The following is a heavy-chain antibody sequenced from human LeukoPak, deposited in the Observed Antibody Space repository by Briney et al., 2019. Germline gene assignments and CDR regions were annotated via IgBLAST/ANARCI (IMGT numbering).Heavy chain of an antibody. D-gene: IGHD4-17*01. CDR3: ARLTVTEYNWFDP. V-gene: IGHV4-31*03. J-gene: IGHJ5*02. CDR2: IYYSGST. Sequence: SETLSLTCTGSGGSISSGGYYWSWIRQHPGKGLEWIGYIYYSGSTYYNPSLKSRVTISVDTSKNQFSLKLSSVTAADTAVYYCARLTVTEYNWFDPWGQGTLVTVSS. CDR1: GGSISSGGYY.